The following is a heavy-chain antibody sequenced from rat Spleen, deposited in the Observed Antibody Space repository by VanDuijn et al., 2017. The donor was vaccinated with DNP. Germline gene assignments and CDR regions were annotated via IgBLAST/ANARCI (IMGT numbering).Heavy chain of an antibody. CDR1: GYSITSNY. CDR2: ISYSGNT. CDR3: ATGTFAY. J-gene: IGHJ3*01. V-gene: IGHV3-1*01. Sequence: EVQLQESGSGLVKPSQSLSLTCSVTGYSITSNYWGWIRKFPGNKMEYIGHISYSGNTNYNPSLKSRISITRDTSKNHFFLHLNSVTTEDTATYYCATGTFAYWGQGTLVTVSS.